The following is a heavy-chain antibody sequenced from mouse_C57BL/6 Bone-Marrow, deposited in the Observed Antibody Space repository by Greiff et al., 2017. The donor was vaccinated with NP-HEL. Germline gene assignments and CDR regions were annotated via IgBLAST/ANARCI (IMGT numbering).Heavy chain of an antibody. V-gene: IGHV1-82*01. CDR2: FYPGDGDT. Sequence: QVQLQESGPELVKPGASVKFSCKASGYAFRSSWMNWVKQRPGKGLEWIGRFYPGDGDTNYNGKFKGKATLTADKSSSTACMQLSSLTSEDSAVYFCGKREYWGQGTLVTVSA. J-gene: IGHJ3*01. CDR3: GKREY. CDR1: GYAFRSSW.